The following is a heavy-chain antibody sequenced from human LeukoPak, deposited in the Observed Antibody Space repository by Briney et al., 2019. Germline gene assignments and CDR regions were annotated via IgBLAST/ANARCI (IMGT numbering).Heavy chain of an antibody. Sequence: SETLSLTCTVSGGSVSSGSYYWSWIRQPPGKGLEWIGNIYYSGSAYYNPSLKSRVTMSVDTSKNQFSLKLSSVTAADTAVYYCARKPIINSAWYYFDYWGQGTLVTVSS. J-gene: IGHJ4*02. V-gene: IGHV4-39*07. D-gene: IGHD1-14*01. CDR2: IYYSGSA. CDR1: GGSVSSGSYY. CDR3: ARKPIINSAWYYFDY.